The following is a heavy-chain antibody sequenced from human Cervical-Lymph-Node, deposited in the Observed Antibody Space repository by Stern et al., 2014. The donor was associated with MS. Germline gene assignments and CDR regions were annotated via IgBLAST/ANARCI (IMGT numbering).Heavy chain of an antibody. D-gene: IGHD6-13*01. V-gene: IGHV1-18*01. CDR2: ISGFNGNT. Sequence: QVQLVQSGAEVKKPGASGKVSCKTSGYTFTSFGLSWVRQAPGQGLEWVGWISGFNGNTNYAEKVQGRVTRTTGTSTSTAYMELRSLRSDDTAVYYCARDGTSSWPHYFDYWGQGTLVTVSS. CDR1: GYTFTSFG. CDR3: ARDGTSSWPHYFDY. J-gene: IGHJ4*02.